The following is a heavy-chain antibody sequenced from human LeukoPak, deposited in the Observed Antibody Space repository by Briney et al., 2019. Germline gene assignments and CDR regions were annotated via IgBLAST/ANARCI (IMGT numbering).Heavy chain of an antibody. D-gene: IGHD3-10*01. CDR3: VKIGARGEGSYYKGDY. CDR2: ISSNGGST. J-gene: IGHJ4*02. Sequence: GGSLRLSCSASGFTFSSYAMHWVRQAPGKGLEYVSAISSNGGSTYYADSVKGRFTISRDNSKNTLYLQMSSLRAEDTAVYYCVKIGARGEGSYYKGDYWGQGTLVTVSS. V-gene: IGHV3-64D*06. CDR1: GFTFSSYA.